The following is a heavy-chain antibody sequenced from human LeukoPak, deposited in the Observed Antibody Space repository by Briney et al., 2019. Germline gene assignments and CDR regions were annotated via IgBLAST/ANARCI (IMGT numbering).Heavy chain of an antibody. D-gene: IGHD1-26*01. V-gene: IGHV3-7*01. Sequence: EGSLRLSCAASGFTFSSYWMSWVRQAPGKGLEWVANIKQDGSEKYYVDSVKGRFTISRDNAKNSLYLQMNSLRAEDTAVYYCASPPRRSGIDYWGQGTLVTVSS. CDR1: GFTFSSYW. CDR2: IKQDGSEK. J-gene: IGHJ4*02. CDR3: ASPPRRSGIDY.